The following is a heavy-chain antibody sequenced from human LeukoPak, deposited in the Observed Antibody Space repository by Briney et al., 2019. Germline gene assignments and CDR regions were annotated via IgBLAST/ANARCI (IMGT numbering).Heavy chain of an antibody. CDR3: ARDCRGGDGYTYGTDY. V-gene: IGHV4-39*07. D-gene: IGHD5-24*01. Sequence: PSETLSLTCTVSGGSISSSLYHWGWIRQSPGKNLEWLGSIYYTGTTHYNPSLKSRVTISVDTSKNQFSLNLSSVTAADTAVYYCARDCRGGDGYTYGTDYWGQGTLVTVSS. J-gene: IGHJ4*02. CDR2: IYYTGTT. CDR1: GGSISSSLYH.